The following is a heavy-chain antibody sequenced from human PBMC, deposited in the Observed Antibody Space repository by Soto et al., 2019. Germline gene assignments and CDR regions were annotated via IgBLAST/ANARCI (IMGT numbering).Heavy chain of an antibody. CDR1: GYSFPNYW. V-gene: IGHV5-51*01. Sequence: PGESLKISCRGSGYSFPNYWIGWVRQMPGKGLEWMGIIFPRDSHTRYSPSFQGQVTISADNSISTAYLQWSTLEASDTAMYYCARQLSSNFYYYALDVWGQGTTVTVSS. CDR2: IFPRDSHT. J-gene: IGHJ6*02. D-gene: IGHD6-13*01. CDR3: ARQLSSNFYYYALDV.